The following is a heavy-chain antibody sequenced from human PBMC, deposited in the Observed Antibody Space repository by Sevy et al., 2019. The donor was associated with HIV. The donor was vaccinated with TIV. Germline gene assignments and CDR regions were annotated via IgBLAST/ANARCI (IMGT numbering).Heavy chain of an antibody. V-gene: IGHV3-30-3*01. Sequence: GGSLRLSCAASGFTFSSYAMHWVRQAPGKGLEWVAVISYDGSNKYYADSVKGRFTISRDNSKNTLYLQMNSLRAEDTAVYYCARVYGGPYDFWSGYMDVWGKGTTVTVS. D-gene: IGHD3-3*01. J-gene: IGHJ6*03. CDR3: ARVYGGPYDFWSGYMDV. CDR2: ISYDGSNK. CDR1: GFTFSSYA.